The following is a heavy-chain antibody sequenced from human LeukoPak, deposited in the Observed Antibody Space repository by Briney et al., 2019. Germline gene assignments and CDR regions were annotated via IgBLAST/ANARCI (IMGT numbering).Heavy chain of an antibody. J-gene: IGHJ4*02. CDR3: AKDDYGDFDY. CDR2: ISGSGGST. Sequence: PGGSLRLSCAASGFTFSSYGMSWVRKAPGKGREWVSAISGSGGSTYYADSVKGRFTISRENSKNTLYLRMNSLRAEDTAVYYCAKDDYGDFDYWGQGTLVTVSS. D-gene: IGHD4-17*01. V-gene: IGHV3-23*01. CDR1: GFTFSSYG.